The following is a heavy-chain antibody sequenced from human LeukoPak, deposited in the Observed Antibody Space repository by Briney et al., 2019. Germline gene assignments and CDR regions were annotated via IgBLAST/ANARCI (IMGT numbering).Heavy chain of an antibody. D-gene: IGHD3-16*01. V-gene: IGHV3-74*01. J-gene: IGHJ5*02. CDR2: INGDGSST. CDR3: ARDRRETMITFGGVMTAGWFDP. Sequence: PGRSLRLSCAASGFTFSSYWMHWVRQAPGEGLVWVSRINGDGSSTAYADSVKGRFTISRDNSKNTLYLQMNSLRAEDTAVYYCARDRRETMITFGGVMTAGWFDPWGQGTLVTVSS. CDR1: GFTFSSYW.